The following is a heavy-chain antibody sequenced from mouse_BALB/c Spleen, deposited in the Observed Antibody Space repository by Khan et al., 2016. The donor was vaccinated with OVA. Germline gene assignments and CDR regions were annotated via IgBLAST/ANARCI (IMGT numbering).Heavy chain of an antibody. CDR2: ISSDGDYT. V-gene: IGHV5-9-3*01. CDR3: ARSPYGNFAY. J-gene: IGHJ3*01. D-gene: IGHD2-1*01. Sequence: EVELVESGGGLVKPGGSLKLSCAASGFTFSTYAMSWVRQTPEKRLEWVATISSDGDYTYYPDNVTGRFTISRDNAKNTLYLQMSSLRSEDTAMYYCARSPYGNFAYWGRGTLVTVSA. CDR1: GFTFSTYA.